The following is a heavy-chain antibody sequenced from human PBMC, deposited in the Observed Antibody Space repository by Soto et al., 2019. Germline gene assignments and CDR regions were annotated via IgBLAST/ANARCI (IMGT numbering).Heavy chain of an antibody. D-gene: IGHD5-12*01. V-gene: IGHV3-7*01. CDR3: ARDRRNIVATPYYFDY. CDR2: IKQDGSEK. J-gene: IGHJ4*02. CDR1: GFTFSSYW. Sequence: GGSLRLSCAASGFTFSSYWMSWVRQAPGKGLEWVANIKQDGSEKYYVDSVKGRFTISRDNAKNSLYLQMNSLRAEDTAVYYCARDRRNIVATPYYFDYWGQGTLVTVSS.